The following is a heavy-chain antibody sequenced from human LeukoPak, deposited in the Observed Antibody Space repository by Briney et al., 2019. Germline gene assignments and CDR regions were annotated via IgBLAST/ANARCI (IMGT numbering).Heavy chain of an antibody. CDR3: ARSGDNSGYGYYYYVMDV. D-gene: IGHD3-22*01. CDR1: GGSISSYY. Sequence: SETLSLTCTVSGGSISSYYWSWIRQPPGKGLEWIGYIYYSESTNCNPSLQSRVTISVDTSKHQFSLMLRSVTAADTAVYYCARSGDNSGYGYYYYVMDVWGQGTTVTASS. J-gene: IGHJ6*02. CDR2: IYYSEST. V-gene: IGHV4-59*01.